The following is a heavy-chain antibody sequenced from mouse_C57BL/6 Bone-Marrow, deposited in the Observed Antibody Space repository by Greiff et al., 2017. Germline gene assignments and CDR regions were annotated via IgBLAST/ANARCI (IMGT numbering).Heavy chain of an antibody. V-gene: IGHV1-53*01. CDR2: INPSNGGT. J-gene: IGHJ2*01. Sequence: QVQLQQPGTELVKPGASVKLSCKASGYTFTSYWMHWVKQRPGQGLEWIGNINPSNGGTNYNEKFKSKATLTVGKSSSTAYMQLSSLTSEDSAVYYCARTTTVVANFDYWGQGTTLTVSS. CDR3: ARTTTVVANFDY. CDR1: GYTFTSYW. D-gene: IGHD1-1*01.